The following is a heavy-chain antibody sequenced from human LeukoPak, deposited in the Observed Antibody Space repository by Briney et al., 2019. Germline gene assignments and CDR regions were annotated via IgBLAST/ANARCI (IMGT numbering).Heavy chain of an antibody. V-gene: IGHV3-9*01. D-gene: IGHD3-22*01. J-gene: IGHJ4*02. CDR3: AKDHRPYYDSSGYYDY. Sequence: GGSLRLSCAASGFTFDDYAMHWVRQVPGKGLEWVSGISWNSGIIGYADSVKGRFTISRDNAKNSLYLQMNSLRAEDKALYYCAKDHRPYYDSSGYYDYWGQGTLVTVSS. CDR1: GFTFDDYA. CDR2: ISWNSGII.